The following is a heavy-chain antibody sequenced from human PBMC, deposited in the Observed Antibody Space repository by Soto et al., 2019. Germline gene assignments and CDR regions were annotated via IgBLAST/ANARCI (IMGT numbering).Heavy chain of an antibody. D-gene: IGHD2-21*02. CDR1: GGSVSSGSYY. J-gene: IGHJ6*02. Sequence: SETLSLTCTVSGGSVSSGSYYWSWIRQPPGKGLEWIGYIYYSGSTNYNPSLKSRVTISVDTSKNQFSLKLSSVTAADTAVYYCAREVAYCGGDCYSQVYYYYYGMDVWGQGTTVTVT. CDR3: AREVAYCGGDCYSQVYYYYYGMDV. CDR2: IYYSGST. V-gene: IGHV4-61*01.